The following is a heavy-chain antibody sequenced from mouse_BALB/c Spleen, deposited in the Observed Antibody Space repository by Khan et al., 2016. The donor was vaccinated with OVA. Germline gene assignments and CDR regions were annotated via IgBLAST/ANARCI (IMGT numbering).Heavy chain of an antibody. CDR2: MWAGRST. D-gene: IGHD2-14*01. Sequence: VQLKESGPGLVAPSQSLSITCTVSGFSLTSYGVHWVRQPPGKGLEWVGVMWAGRSTNYNSALMSRLSISKDNSKSKVFLKMNSLPTDDTAMYCCARARPDFRYDGNTIDYWGQGTAVTVSS. CDR3: ARARPDFRYDGNTIDY. V-gene: IGHV2-9*02. J-gene: IGHJ4*01. CDR1: GFSLTSYG.